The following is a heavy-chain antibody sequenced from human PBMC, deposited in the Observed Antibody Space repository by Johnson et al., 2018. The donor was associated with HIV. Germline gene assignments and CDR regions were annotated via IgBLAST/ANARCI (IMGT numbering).Heavy chain of an antibody. Sequence: QVQLVESGGGVVQPGRSLRLSCAASGFSFSSYGMHWVRQAPGKGLEWVAFIRYDGSNDYADSVKGRFSISRDSSKNTLYLQMNSLRAEDTAVYYCARDTPFGYCSSTSCYAGGAFDIWGQGTMVTVSS. J-gene: IGHJ3*02. V-gene: IGHV3-33*08. D-gene: IGHD2-2*01. CDR2: IRYDGSN. CDR3: ARDTPFGYCSSTSCYAGGAFDI. CDR1: GFSFSSYG.